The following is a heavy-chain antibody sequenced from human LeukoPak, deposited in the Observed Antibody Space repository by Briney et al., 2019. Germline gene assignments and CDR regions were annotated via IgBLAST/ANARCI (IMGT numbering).Heavy chain of an antibody. D-gene: IGHD5-12*01. V-gene: IGHV1-2*02. CDR3: ARVAGYDPEEYFDY. Sequence: ASVKVSCKASGYTFTGYYMHWVRQAPGQGLEWMGWINPNSGGTNYAQKFQGRVTMTRDTSISTAYMELSRLRSDDTAMFYCARVAGYDPEEYFDYWGQGTLVTVSS. J-gene: IGHJ4*02. CDR2: INPNSGGT. CDR1: GYTFTGYY.